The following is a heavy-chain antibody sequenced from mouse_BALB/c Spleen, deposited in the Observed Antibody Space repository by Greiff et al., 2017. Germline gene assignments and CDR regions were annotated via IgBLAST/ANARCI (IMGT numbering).Heavy chain of an antibody. D-gene: IGHD3-3*01. Sequence: VQLVESGPGLVQPSQSLSITCTVSGFSLTSYGVHWVRQYPGKGLEWLGVIWSGGSTDYNAAFISRLSISKDNSKSQVFFKMNSLQANDSAVYYCAGRDGSCCAMDYWGQGTSVTVSS. J-gene: IGHJ4*01. CDR1: GFSLTSYG. CDR2: IWSGGST. CDR3: AGRDGSCCAMDY. V-gene: IGHV2-2*02.